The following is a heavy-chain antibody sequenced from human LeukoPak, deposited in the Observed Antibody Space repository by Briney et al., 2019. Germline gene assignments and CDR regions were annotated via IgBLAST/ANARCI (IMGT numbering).Heavy chain of an antibody. J-gene: IGHJ5*02. CDR1: GFTFSIYA. V-gene: IGHV3-23*01. Sequence: GGSLRLSCAASGFTFSIYAMNWVRQSPGKGLEWVSAISDSGGSTYYADSVKGRFTISRDNSKNTLYLQMNSLRAEDTAVYYCAKVRLPWYSNSHWFDPWGQGTLVTVSS. CDR2: ISDSGGST. CDR3: AKVRLPWYSNSHWFDP. D-gene: IGHD4-11*01.